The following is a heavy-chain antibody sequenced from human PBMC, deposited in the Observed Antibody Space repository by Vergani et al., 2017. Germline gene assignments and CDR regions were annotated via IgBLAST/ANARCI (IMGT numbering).Heavy chain of an antibody. CDR1: GFTFSSYA. D-gene: IGHD3-10*01. CDR2: ISYDGSNK. Sequence: QVQLVESGGGVVQPGRSLRLSCAASGFTFSSYAMHWVRQAPGKGLEWVAVISYDGSNKYYADSVKGRFTISRDNSKNTPYLQMNSLRAEDTAVYYCASVQGLFGYYYGSGSPFDYWGQGTLVTVSS. J-gene: IGHJ4*02. V-gene: IGHV3-30-3*01. CDR3: ASVQGLFGYYYGSGSPFDY.